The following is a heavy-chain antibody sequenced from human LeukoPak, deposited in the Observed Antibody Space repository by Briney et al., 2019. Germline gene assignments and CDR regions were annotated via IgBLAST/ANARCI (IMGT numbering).Heavy chain of an antibody. CDR1: GFTFSSYW. D-gene: IGHD3-16*02. CDR2: ISSSSSYI. CDR3: ARGLRYRDAFDI. J-gene: IGHJ3*02. Sequence: GGSLRLSCAASGFTFSSYWMSWVRQAPGKGLEWVSSISSSSSYIYYADSVKGRFTISRDNAKNSLYLQMNSLRAEDTAVYYCARGLRYRDAFDIWGQGTMVTVSS. V-gene: IGHV3-21*01.